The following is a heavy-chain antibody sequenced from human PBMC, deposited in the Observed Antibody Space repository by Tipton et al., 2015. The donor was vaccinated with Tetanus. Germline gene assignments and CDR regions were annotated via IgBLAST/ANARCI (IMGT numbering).Heavy chain of an antibody. Sequence: TLSLTCTVSGASFRNDGYYWSWVRQHPGRGLEWIGYIYYSGNTYSNPSLKSPVTISDDTSKNHFSLTVSSVTAADTAGYYCARVVPYYCDTSGHHGEYFQVWGQGTQVIVSS. CDR3: ARVVPYYCDTSGHHGEYFQV. CDR1: GASFRNDGYY. CDR2: IYYSGNT. J-gene: IGHJ1*01. D-gene: IGHD3-22*01. V-gene: IGHV4-31*01.